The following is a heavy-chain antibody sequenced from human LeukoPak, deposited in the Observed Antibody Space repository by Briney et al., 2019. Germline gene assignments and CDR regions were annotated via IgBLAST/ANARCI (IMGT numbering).Heavy chain of an antibody. Sequence: GGSLRLSCAGSGFTFSNYWIHWVRQVPGKGLVWVSRINEHGAITDCADSVRGRFTISRDNAKNTLYLQMNSLRVDDTAVYYCARDLSGGHDYWGQGTLVTVSS. D-gene: IGHD2-15*01. CDR1: GFTFSNYW. CDR2: INEHGAIT. CDR3: ARDLSGGHDY. V-gene: IGHV3-74*01. J-gene: IGHJ4*02.